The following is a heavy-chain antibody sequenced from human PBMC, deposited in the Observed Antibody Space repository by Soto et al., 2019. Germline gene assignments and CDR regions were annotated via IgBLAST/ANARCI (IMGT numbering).Heavy chain of an antibody. CDR3: ARGQRDDFWSGYYPFDY. V-gene: IGHV3-13*01. CDR2: IGTAGDT. J-gene: IGHJ4*02. D-gene: IGHD3-3*01. Sequence: GGSLRLSCAACEFTFSSSDMHWVHQAKEKGLEWVSAIGTAGDTYYPGSVKGRFTISRENAKNSLYLQMNSLRAGDTAVYYCARGQRDDFWSGYYPFDYWGQGTLVTVS. CDR1: EFTFSSSD.